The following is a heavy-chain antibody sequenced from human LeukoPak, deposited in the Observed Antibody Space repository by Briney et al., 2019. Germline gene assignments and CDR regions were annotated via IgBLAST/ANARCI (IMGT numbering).Heavy chain of an antibody. CDR3: ARGSEEMATGRLDY. CDR1: GGTFSSYA. D-gene: IGHD5-24*01. CDR2: IIPILGIA. V-gene: IGHV1-69*04. Sequence: ASVKVSCKASGGTFSSYAISWVRQAPGQGLEWMGRIIPILGIANYAQKFQGRVTITADKSTSTAYMELSSLRSEDTAVYYCARGSEEMATGRLDYWGQGTLVTVSS. J-gene: IGHJ4*02.